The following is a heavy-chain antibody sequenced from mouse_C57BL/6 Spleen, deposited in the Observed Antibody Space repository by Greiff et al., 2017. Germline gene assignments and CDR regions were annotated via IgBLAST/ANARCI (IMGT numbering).Heavy chain of an antibody. CDR3: ARGVGNYDFYYAMDY. CDR2: IYPSDSET. D-gene: IGHD2-1*01. V-gene: IGHV1-61*01. Sequence: QVQLQQPGAELVRPGSSVKLSCKASGYTFTSYWMDWVKQRPGQGLEWIGNIYPSDSETHYNQKFKDKATLTVDQSSSTAYMQLSSLTSEDSAVYYCARGVGNYDFYYAMDYWGQGTSVTVSS. CDR1: GYTFTSYW. J-gene: IGHJ4*01.